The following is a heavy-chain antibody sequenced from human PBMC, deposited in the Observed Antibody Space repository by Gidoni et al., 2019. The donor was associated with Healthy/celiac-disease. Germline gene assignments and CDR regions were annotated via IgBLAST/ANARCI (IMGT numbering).Heavy chain of an antibody. CDR3: ARDRPYGDYASGFDY. V-gene: IGHV4-34*01. D-gene: IGHD4-17*01. CDR2: INHSGST. Sequence: QVQLQQWGAGLLKPSETLSLTCAVYGGSFRGYYWSCIRQPPGKGLEWIGEINHSGSTNYNPSLKSRVTIAVDTSKNQFSLKLSSVTAADTAVYYCARDRPYGDYASGFDYWGQGTLVTVSS. CDR1: GGSFRGYY. J-gene: IGHJ4*02.